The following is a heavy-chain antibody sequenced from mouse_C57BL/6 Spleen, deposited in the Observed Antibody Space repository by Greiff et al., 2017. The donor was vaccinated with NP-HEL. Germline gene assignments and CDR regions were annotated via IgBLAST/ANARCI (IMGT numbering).Heavy chain of an antibody. Sequence: EVQLVESGGGLVQPGGSMKLSCAASGFTFSDAWMDWVRQSPEKGLEWVAEIRNKANNHATYYAESVKGRFTISRDDSKSSVYLQMNSLRAEDTGIYYCTREGDGYPYAMDYWGQGTSVTVSS. CDR1: GFTFSDAW. CDR2: IRNKANNHAT. D-gene: IGHD2-3*01. V-gene: IGHV6-6*01. CDR3: TREGDGYPYAMDY. J-gene: IGHJ4*01.